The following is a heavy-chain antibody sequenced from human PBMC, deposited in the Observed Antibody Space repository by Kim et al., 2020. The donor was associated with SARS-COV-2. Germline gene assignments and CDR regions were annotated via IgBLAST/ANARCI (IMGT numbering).Heavy chain of an antibody. CDR3: AIVASKLRFLNFEY. V-gene: IGHV3-23*01. J-gene: IGHJ4*02. Sequence: ADPVKGRFTISRENSKNTLYLQRNSRRAEDTAVYYCAIVASKLRFLNFEYWGQGTLVTVSP. D-gene: IGHD3-3*01.